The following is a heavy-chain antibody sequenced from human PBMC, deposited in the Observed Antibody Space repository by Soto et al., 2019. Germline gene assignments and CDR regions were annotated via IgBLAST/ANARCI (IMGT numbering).Heavy chain of an antibody. Sequence: EVQLVESGGVVVQPGGSLRLSCAASGFTFDDYTMHWVRQAPGKGLEWVSLISWDGGSTYYADSVKGRFTISRDNSKNSLYLQMNSLRTEDTALYYCAKAKESMIVVVTPFDYWGQGTLVTVSS. CDR1: GFTFDDYT. V-gene: IGHV3-43*01. CDR2: ISWDGGST. CDR3: AKAKESMIVVVTPFDY. J-gene: IGHJ4*02. D-gene: IGHD3-22*01.